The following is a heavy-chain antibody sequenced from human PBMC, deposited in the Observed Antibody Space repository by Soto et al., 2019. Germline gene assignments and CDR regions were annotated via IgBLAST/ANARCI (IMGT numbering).Heavy chain of an antibody. Sequence: GLTLVSPTQTLTLTCTFSGFSRSTSGMCVSWIRQPPGKSLEWLALIDWDDDKYYSTSLKTRLTISKGTSKNQVVLTMTNMDPVDTATYYCARIRSVTMVRGVVNYYYGMDVWGQGTTVTVSS. CDR3: ARIRSVTMVRGVVNYYYGMDV. CDR2: IDWDDDK. V-gene: IGHV2-70*01. CDR1: GFSRSTSGMC. J-gene: IGHJ6*02. D-gene: IGHD3-10*01.